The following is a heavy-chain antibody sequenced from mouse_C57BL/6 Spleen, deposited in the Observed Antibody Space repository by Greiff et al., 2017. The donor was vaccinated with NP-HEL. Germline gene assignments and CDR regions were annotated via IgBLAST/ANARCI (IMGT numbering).Heavy chain of an antibody. CDR2: INPNNGGT. Sequence: VQLQQSGPELVKPGASVKMSCKASGYTFTDYNMHWVKQSHGKSLEWIGYINPNNGGTSYNQKFKGKATLTVNKSSSTAYMELRSLTSEDSAVYYCARTVVATRYFDVWGTGTTVTVSS. V-gene: IGHV1-22*01. CDR1: GYTFTDYN. J-gene: IGHJ1*03. CDR3: ARTVVATRYFDV. D-gene: IGHD1-1*01.